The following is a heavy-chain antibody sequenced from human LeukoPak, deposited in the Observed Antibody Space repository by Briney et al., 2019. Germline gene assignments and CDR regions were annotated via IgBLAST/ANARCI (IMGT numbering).Heavy chain of an antibody. CDR1: GGSVSSTTYF. Sequence: PSETLSLTCTVSGGSVSSTTYFWSWIRQPPGKGLEWIASINYSGSTYYNPSLKSRVTISVDTSENQFSLKLSSVTAADTAVYYCASGNSQGLSYYFDYWGQGTLVTVSS. CDR3: ASGNSQGLSYYFDY. J-gene: IGHJ4*02. D-gene: IGHD6-13*01. CDR2: INYSGST. V-gene: IGHV4-39*01.